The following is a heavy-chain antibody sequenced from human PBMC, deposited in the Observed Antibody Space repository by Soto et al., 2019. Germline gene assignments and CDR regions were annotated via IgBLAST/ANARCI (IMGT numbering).Heavy chain of an antibody. CDR2: ISGSGGST. D-gene: IGHD3-10*01. Sequence: PGGSLRLSCAASGFTFSSYAMSWVRQAPGKGLEWVSAISGSGGSTYYADSVKGRFTISRDNSKNTLYLQMNSLRAEDTAVYYCAKDGYGSGSRYGMDVWGQGTTVTVSS. J-gene: IGHJ6*02. CDR1: GFTFSSYA. V-gene: IGHV3-23*01. CDR3: AKDGYGSGSRYGMDV.